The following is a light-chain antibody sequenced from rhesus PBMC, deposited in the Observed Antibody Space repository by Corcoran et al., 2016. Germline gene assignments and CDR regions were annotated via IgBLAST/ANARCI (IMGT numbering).Light chain of an antibody. J-gene: IGKJ1*01. CDR3: MQALELRT. Sequence: DIVMTQTPLSLPVTPGEPASISCRSSQSLLDSEDGHTYLGWYLQRPGQSPRLLIYEVSNRASGVPDRFSGRGSDTDFTLKISRVEAEDVGVYYCMQALELRTFGQGTKVEIK. CDR2: EVS. CDR1: QSLLDSEDGHTY. V-gene: IGKV2-104*02.